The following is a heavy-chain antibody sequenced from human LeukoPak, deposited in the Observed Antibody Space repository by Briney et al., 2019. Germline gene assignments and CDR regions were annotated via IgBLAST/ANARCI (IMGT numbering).Heavy chain of an antibody. CDR3: TRRLWGHCSGGSCYRNWFDP. V-gene: IGHV4-34*01. CDR1: GGSFSGYY. CDR2: INHSGST. Sequence: SETLSLTCAVYGGSFSGYYWSWIRQPPGKGLEWIGEINHSGSTNYNPSLKSRVSISIDMSKNQFSLKVNSVTAADTAVYYCTRRLWGHCSGGSCYRNWFDPWGQGTLVTVSS. D-gene: IGHD2-15*01. J-gene: IGHJ5*02.